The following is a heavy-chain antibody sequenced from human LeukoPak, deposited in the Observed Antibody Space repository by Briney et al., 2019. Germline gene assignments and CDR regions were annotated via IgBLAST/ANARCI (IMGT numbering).Heavy chain of an antibody. V-gene: IGHV5-51*01. CDR1: GYSFTSYW. D-gene: IGHD1-26*01. J-gene: IGHJ4*02. CDR2: IYPGDSDT. CDR3: ARHTTLVAATNY. Sequence: GESLKISCKGSGYSFTSYWIGWVRQMPGKGLEWMGIIYPGDSDTRYSPSFQGQVTISADKSINTAYLQWSSPKASDTAIYYCARHTTLVAATNYWGRGTLVTVSS.